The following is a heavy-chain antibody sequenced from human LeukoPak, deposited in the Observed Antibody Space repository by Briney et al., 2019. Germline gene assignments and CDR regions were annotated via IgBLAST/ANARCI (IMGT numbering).Heavy chain of an antibody. D-gene: IGHD2/OR15-2a*01. Sequence: PGGSLRLSCAASGFTFSSCSMDWVRQAPGKGLEWVSSISSSSSYIYYADSVKGRFTISRDNAKNSLYLQMNSLRAEDTAVYYCARLSNHDAFDIWGQGTMVTVSS. CDR1: GFTFSSCS. J-gene: IGHJ3*02. CDR2: ISSSSSYI. CDR3: ARLSNHDAFDI. V-gene: IGHV3-21*01.